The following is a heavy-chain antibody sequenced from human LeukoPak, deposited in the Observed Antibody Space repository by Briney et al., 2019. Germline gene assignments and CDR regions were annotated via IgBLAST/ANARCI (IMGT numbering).Heavy chain of an antibody. Sequence: SETLSLTCTVPGDSINSYYWNWIRQPPGKGLEWIVYIYYRWFTNYNPSLKSRVSTSIDTSKKQFSLKLSSVTAADTAIYYCAGVFSGRRPFELWGKGTLVTVSS. J-gene: IGHJ4*02. D-gene: IGHD3-10*01. CDR2: IYYRWFT. CDR1: GDSINSYY. V-gene: IGHV4-59*01. CDR3: AGVFSGRRPFEL.